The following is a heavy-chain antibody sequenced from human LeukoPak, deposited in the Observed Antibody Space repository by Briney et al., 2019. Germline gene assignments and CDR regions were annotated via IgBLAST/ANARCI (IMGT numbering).Heavy chain of an antibody. Sequence: PSETLSLTCSVSGDSISYFYWSWIRQAAGKGLEWIGRISGSGSTDYNASLKSRVTISVDTSKNQFSLKLSSVTAADTAVYYCARHWRYCSSTSCRRMYNWFDPWGQGTLVTVSS. V-gene: IGHV4-4*07. CDR1: GDSISYFY. CDR3: ARHWRYCSSTSCRRMYNWFDP. D-gene: IGHD2-2*01. J-gene: IGHJ5*02. CDR2: ISGSGST.